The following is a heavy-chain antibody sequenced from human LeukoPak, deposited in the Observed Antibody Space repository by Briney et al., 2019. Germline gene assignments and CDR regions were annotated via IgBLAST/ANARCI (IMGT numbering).Heavy chain of an antibody. D-gene: IGHD3-3*01. CDR2: IKSDGST. J-gene: IGHJ1*01. V-gene: IGHV3-74*01. CDR3: ARAPSEIGGYYPEYFRH. CDR1: GFTFSTYW. Sequence: GTLRLSCAASGFTFSTYWMHWVRQAPGKGLVWVSRIKSDGSTNYADSVKGRFTISRDNAKNTLSLQMNSLRPEDTGVYYCARAPSEIGGYYPEYFRHWGQGTLVTVSS.